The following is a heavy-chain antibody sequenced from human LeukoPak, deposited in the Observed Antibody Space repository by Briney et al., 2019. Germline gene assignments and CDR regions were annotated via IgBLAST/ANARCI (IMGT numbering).Heavy chain of an antibody. CDR2: IYYSGST. CDR3: AGGRRYDSRGYSTRGTFDI. V-gene: IGHV4-31*03. CDR1: GGSISSGGYY. D-gene: IGHD3-22*01. J-gene: IGHJ3*02. Sequence: PSQTLSLTCTVSGGSISSGGYYWSWIRQHPGKGLEWIGYIYYSGSTYYNPSLKSRVTISVDTSKNQFSLKLSSVTAADTAVYYCAGGRRYDSRGYSTRGTFDIWGQGTMVTVSS.